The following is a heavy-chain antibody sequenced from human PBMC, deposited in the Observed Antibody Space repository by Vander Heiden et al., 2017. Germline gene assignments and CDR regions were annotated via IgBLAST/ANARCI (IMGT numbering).Heavy chain of an antibody. CDR3: ASRYGSGGSCYRLDAFDI. CDR2: ISSSGSRV. Sequence: VRQAPGKGLEWISYISSSGSRVNYADSVKGRFTISRDNAKNSLYLQMNSLRDDDTAVYYCASRYGSGGSCYRLDAFDIWGRGTMVTVSP. V-gene: IGHV3-48*02. J-gene: IGHJ3*02. D-gene: IGHD2-15*01.